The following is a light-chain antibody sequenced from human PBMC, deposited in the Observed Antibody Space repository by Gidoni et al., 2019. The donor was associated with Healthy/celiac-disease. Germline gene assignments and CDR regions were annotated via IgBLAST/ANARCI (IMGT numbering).Light chain of an antibody. J-gene: IGKJ2*01. CDR2: AAS. CDR1: QSISSY. CDR3: QQSYSTLMYT. Sequence: IQMTQSPSSLSASVGDRVTITCRASQSISSYLNWYQQKPGKAPKRLIYAASSLQSGVPSRFSGSGSGTDVTLTISSLQPEDFATYYCQQSYSTLMYTFGQGTKLEIK. V-gene: IGKV1-39*01.